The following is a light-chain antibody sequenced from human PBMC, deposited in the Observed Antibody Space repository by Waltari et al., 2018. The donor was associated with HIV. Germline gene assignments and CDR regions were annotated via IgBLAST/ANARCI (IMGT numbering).Light chain of an antibody. CDR2: GAS. Sequence: EIVMTHSPATLSVSPGVRATLSCRASQSVSSNLAWYQQNPGQAPRRLIYGASTRATGIPARFSGSGSGTEFTLTISSLQSEDFAGYYCQQYNNWPPAFGQGTKVEIK. V-gene: IGKV3-15*01. J-gene: IGKJ1*01. CDR3: QQYNNWPPA. CDR1: QSVSSN.